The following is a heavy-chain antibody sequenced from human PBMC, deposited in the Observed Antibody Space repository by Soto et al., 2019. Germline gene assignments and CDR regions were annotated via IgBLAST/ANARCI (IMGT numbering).Heavy chain of an antibody. CDR3: ANDYVWGSYRPYYFDD. D-gene: IGHD3-16*02. V-gene: IGHV3-48*01. CDR2: IRTISSAI. CDR1: GFTFSDYP. J-gene: IGHJ4*02. Sequence: GGSLRLSCAASGFTFSDYPMNWVRQAPGKGLEWVSSIRTISSAIYYADSVKGRVTISRDNSKNTLYLQMNSLRAEDTAVYYCANDYVWGSYRPYYFDDWGQGTLVTVAS.